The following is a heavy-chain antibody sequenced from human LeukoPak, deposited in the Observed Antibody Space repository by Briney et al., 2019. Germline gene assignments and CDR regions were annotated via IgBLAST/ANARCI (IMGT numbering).Heavy chain of an antibody. CDR3: AREAIVVVPAAYYYGMDV. CDR1: GGSISSGDYY. J-gene: IGHJ6*02. V-gene: IGHV4-30-4*01. D-gene: IGHD2-2*01. CDR2: IYYSGST. Sequence: PSETLSLTCTVSGGSISSGDYYWSWIRQPPGKGLEWIGYIYYSGSTYYNPSLKSRVTISVYTSKNQFSLKLSSVTAADTAVYYCAREAIVVVPAAYYYGMDVWGQGTTVTVSS.